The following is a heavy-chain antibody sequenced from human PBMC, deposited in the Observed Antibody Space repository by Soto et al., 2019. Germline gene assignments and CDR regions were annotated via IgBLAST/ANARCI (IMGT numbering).Heavy chain of an antibody. J-gene: IGHJ4*02. CDR1: GFTLSEYG. CDR2: VSGSGDST. D-gene: IGHD4-17*01. CDR3: ATSNYGERD. V-gene: IGHV3-23*01. Sequence: ELQVLESGGGLVQPGGSLRLTCAASGFTLSEYGTSWVRQPPGKGLEWVSFVSGSGDSTYYTDSVKGRFTISRDSSKNTVRLPMNSRRAEDTAVYYCATSNYGERDWGKGTLVTFSS.